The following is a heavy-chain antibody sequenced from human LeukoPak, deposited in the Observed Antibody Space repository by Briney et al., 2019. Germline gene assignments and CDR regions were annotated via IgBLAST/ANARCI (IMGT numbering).Heavy chain of an antibody. CDR3: TAAVNTAMVVLDY. CDR1: GFTFSNAW. J-gene: IGHJ4*02. V-gene: IGHV3-15*01. CDR2: IKSKTDGRTT. D-gene: IGHD5-18*01. Sequence: PGGSLRLSCAASGFTFSNAWMSWVRQGPGKGLEWCGRIKSKTDGRTTDYAAPVIGRFTISRDDTTNTLYLQKNSLITEDTAVYYCTAAVNTAMVVLDYWGQGTLVTVSS.